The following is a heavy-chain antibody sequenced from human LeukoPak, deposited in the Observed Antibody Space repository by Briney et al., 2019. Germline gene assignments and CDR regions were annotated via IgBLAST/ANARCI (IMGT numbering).Heavy chain of an antibody. CDR2: ISSSSSYI. J-gene: IGHJ6*04. D-gene: IGHD2-2*01. CDR1: GFTFSSYS. V-gene: IGHV3-21*01. Sequence: GGSLRLSCAASGFTFSSYSMNWVRQAPGKGLEWVSSISSSSSYIYYADSVKGRFTISRDNAKNSLYLQMNSLRAEDTAVYYCARDLICSSTSCYSYYYGMDVWGKGTTVTVFS. CDR3: ARDLICSSTSCYSYYYGMDV.